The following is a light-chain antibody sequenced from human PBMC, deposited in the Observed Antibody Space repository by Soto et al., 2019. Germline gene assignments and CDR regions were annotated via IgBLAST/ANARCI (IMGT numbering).Light chain of an antibody. CDR3: QQYNSYFPT. Sequence: DIQMNLSPPTLSASIRERVTITSRASQSISSWLAWYQQKPGKAPKLLIYKASSLESGVPSRFSGSGSGTEFTLTIISLQPDDFATYYCQQYNSYFPTFGGGTKVDIK. CDR1: QSISSW. CDR2: KAS. V-gene: IGKV1-5*03. J-gene: IGKJ4*01.